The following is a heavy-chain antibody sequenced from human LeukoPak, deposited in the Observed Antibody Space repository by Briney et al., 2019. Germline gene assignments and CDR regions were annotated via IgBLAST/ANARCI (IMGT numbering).Heavy chain of an antibody. CDR1: GFTFSSYS. CDR2: ISSSSSYI. V-gene: IGHV3-21*04. CDR3: SRVPALPFGAFDI. Sequence: GGSLRLSCAASGFTFSSYSMKWVRQAPGKGLVGVSSISSSSSYIYYADSVKGRFTISRDNAKNSLYLQMNSLRAEDTAVYYCSRVPALPFGAFDIWGQGTMVTVSS. J-gene: IGHJ3*02. D-gene: IGHD1-26*01.